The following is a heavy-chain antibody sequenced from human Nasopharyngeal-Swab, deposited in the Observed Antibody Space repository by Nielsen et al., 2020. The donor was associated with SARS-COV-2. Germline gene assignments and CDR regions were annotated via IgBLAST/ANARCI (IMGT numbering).Heavy chain of an antibody. Sequence: GGSLRLSCEASGFRFSDYFMDWVRQAPGKGPEWVGRIKKKGDRYTTEYAASVKGRFTISRDDSKNSLYLQMNSLKTEDTAVYYCGRDNYYKLGYWGQGTLVTVSS. CDR1: GFRFSDYF. V-gene: IGHV3-72*01. J-gene: IGHJ4*02. D-gene: IGHD1-26*01. CDR3: GRDNYYKLGY. CDR2: IKKKGDRYTT.